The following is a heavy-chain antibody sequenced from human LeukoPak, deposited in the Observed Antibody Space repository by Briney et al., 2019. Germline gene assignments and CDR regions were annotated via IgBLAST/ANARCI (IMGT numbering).Heavy chain of an antibody. CDR2: INHSGST. V-gene: IGHV4-39*07. Sequence: SETLSLTCTVSGGSISSSNYYWSWIRQPPGKGLEWIGEINHSGSTNYNPSLKSRVTISVDTSKNQFSLKLSSVTAADTAVYYCAFDTTGGGYWGQGTLVTVSS. D-gene: IGHD1-26*01. CDR3: AFDTTGGGY. CDR1: GGSISSSNYY. J-gene: IGHJ4*02.